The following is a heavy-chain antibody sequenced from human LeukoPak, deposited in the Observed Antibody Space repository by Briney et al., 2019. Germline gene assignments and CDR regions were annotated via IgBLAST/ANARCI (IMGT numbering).Heavy chain of an antibody. CDR1: RFTFSSYS. Sequence: SLGSLRLSSAASRFTFSSYSMNSVRQTPGKGLEWVSYISSRSSTIYYADSVKGRFTISRDNAKNSLYLQMNRLRDEDTAVYYCASLYGSGSYYFKDYYYYGMDVWGQGTTVTVSS. CDR2: ISSRSSTI. J-gene: IGHJ6*02. CDR3: ASLYGSGSYYFKDYYYYGMDV. D-gene: IGHD3-10*01. V-gene: IGHV3-48*02.